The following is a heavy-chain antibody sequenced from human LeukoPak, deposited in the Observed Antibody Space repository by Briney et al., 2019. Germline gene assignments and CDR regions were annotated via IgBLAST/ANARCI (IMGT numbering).Heavy chain of an antibody. V-gene: IGHV3-30*18. J-gene: IGHJ5*02. CDR3: ENWPRELQFIAWLLWGS. D-gene: IGHD3-9*01. CDR2: ISYDGGNS. Sequence: GGSLRLSCAASGFTFSSYGMHWVRQAPGKGLEWVTSISYDGGNSYHADSVKGRFTISRDNSKNTLYLQMNSLTTEEPPVYYLENWPRELQFIAWLLWGSWGQGTLVTISS. CDR1: GFTFSSYG.